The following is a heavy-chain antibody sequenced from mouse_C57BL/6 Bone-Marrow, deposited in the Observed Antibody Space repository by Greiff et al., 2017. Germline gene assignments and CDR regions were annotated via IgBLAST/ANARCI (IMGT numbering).Heavy chain of an antibody. Sequence: QVQLQQSGAELARPGASVTLSCKASGYTFTSYGISWVKQRPGQGLEWIGEIYPGGGNTYYNEKFKGTATLTADKSSSTAYMELRSLTSEDSAVXTCADYYYDYDRYSLDYWGQGTSVTVSA. J-gene: IGHJ4*01. V-gene: IGHV1-81*01. CDR1: GYTFTSYG. CDR2: IYPGGGNT. D-gene: IGHD2-4*01. CDR3: ADYYYDYDRYSLDY.